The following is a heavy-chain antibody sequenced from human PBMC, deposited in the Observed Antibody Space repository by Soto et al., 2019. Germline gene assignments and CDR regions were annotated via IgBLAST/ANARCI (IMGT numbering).Heavy chain of an antibody. CDR3: ATHYGDYVGNWFDP. Sequence: SETLSLTCAVYGGSFSGYYWSWIRQPPGKGLEWIGEINHSGSTNYNPSLKSRVTISVDTSKNQFSLKLSSVTAADTAVYYCATHYGDYVGNWFDPWGQGTLVTVSS. D-gene: IGHD4-17*01. V-gene: IGHV4-34*01. CDR2: INHSGST. CDR1: GGSFSGYY. J-gene: IGHJ5*02.